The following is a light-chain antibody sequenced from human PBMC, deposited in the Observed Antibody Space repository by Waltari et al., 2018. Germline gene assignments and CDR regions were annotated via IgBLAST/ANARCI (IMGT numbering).Light chain of an antibody. CDR2: AAS. Sequence: DIRLTQSPSFLSASVGDRVTISCRASQATGSSFAWYQQKPGKAPRLLIYAASTLEGGVPPRFSGSGSGTEFPLTISSLQPEDFATYYCQQANSYPRTFGQGTKLEI. V-gene: IGKV1-9*01. CDR1: QATGSS. J-gene: IGKJ2*01. CDR3: QQANSYPRT.